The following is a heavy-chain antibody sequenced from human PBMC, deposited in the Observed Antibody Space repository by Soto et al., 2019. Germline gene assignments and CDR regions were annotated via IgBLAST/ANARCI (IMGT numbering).Heavy chain of an antibody. D-gene: IGHD3-10*01. CDR2: ISAYNGST. J-gene: IGHJ6*02. V-gene: IGHV1-18*04. CDR3: SRQRVTPTVYYFTMDS. Sequence: GVAVKASFKASGFHLIRYGFTWVVPSPVQRREGTGGISAYNGSTNYSQNLQGRLTMTTETYKSTAYHELMSLRSDDTAVYYCSRQRVTPTVYYFTMDSWGQGTMVTVSS. CDR1: GFHLIRYG.